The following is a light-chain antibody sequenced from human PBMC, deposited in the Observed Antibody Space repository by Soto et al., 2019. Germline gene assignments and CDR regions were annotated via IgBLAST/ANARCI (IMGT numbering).Light chain of an antibody. V-gene: IGLV7-46*01. Sequence: QAVVTQEPSLTVSPGGTVTLTCGSSTGAVTSGDYPSWFQQKPGQAPRTLIYDTTYKHSWTPARFSGSLLGGKAALTLSGAQPEDDAQYFCFLSYSASRRVFGTGTKLTVL. CDR1: TGAVTSGDY. CDR3: FLSYSASRRV. J-gene: IGLJ1*01. CDR2: DTT.